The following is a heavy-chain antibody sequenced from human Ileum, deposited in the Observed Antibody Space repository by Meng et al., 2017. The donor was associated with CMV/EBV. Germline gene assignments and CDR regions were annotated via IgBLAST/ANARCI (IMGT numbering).Heavy chain of an antibody. CDR1: GYNFITYG. D-gene: IGHD5-24*01. Sequence: CKTSGYNFITYGINWVRLAHGQRLEWMGWINTNTGNPTYAQDFTGRFVFSLDTSVSTTYLQINSLTTEDSALYYCTRGDGDHSSKFDYWGQGTLVTVSS. CDR2: INTNTGNP. V-gene: IGHV7-4-1*02. J-gene: IGHJ4*02. CDR3: TRGDGDHSSKFDY.